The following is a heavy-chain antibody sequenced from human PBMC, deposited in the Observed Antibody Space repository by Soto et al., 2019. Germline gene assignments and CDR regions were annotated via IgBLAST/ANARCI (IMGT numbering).Heavy chain of an antibody. CDR2: IYYSVTT. J-gene: IGHJ4*02. V-gene: IGHV4-28*01. Sequence: QVQLQESGPGLVKPSDTLSLTCAVSGYSISSSNWWGWIRQPPGKGLEWIGYIYYSVTTYYNPSLKSRVTLSVDTSKNPFSLKLTSVKAVDTAVYCGARREIQGPIDCWGQGTLVTVSS. CDR1: GYSISSSNW. CDR3: ARREIQGPIDC. D-gene: IGHD1-26*01.